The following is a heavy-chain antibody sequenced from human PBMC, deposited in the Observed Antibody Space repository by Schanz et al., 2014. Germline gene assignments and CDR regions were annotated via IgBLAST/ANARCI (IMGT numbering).Heavy chain of an antibody. V-gene: IGHV3-23*01. D-gene: IGHD2-15*01. CDR2: ISGGGGTR. Sequence: EEQLLQSGGGLVQPGGSLRLSCAASGFTFGSYGMSWVRQGPGKGLEWVSGISGGGGTRNYADSVKGRFTVFRDNSKRTLYLEMNTLRAEDTAVYYCARDRGYCSGGSCLTFDYWGQGTLXTVSS. CDR3: ARDRGYCSGGSCLTFDY. CDR1: GFTFGSYG. J-gene: IGHJ4*02.